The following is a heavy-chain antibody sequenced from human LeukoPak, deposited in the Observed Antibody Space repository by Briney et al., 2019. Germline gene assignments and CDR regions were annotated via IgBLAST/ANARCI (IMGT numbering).Heavy chain of an antibody. J-gene: IGHJ3*02. CDR1: GFTFSSYW. D-gene: IGHD3-22*01. CDR3: ARISYYYDSSGLPYDAFDI. Sequence: GGSLRLSCAASGFTFSSYWMHWVRQAPGKGLVWVSRINSDGSSTSYADSVKGRFTISRDNAKNTLYLQMNSLRAEDTAVYYCARISYYYDSSGLPYDAFDIWGQGTMVTVSS. V-gene: IGHV3-74*01. CDR2: INSDGSST.